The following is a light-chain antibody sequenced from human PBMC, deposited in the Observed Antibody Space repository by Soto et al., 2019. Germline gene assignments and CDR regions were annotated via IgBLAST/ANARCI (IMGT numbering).Light chain of an antibody. CDR2: LGS. CDR3: MEALQTPYT. V-gene: IGKV2-28*01. CDR1: QSLLQSNGNNY. Sequence: DIVMTQSPLSLPVTPGEPASISCRSSQSLLQSNGNNYLDWYLQKPGQSPQLLVYLGSNRASGVPDRFSGSGSGRDFTLKISTVEAEDVGVYYCMEALQTPYTFGQGTKLEIK. J-gene: IGKJ2*01.